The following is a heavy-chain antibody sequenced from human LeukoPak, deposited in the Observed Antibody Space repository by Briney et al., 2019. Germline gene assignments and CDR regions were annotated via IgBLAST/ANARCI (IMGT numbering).Heavy chain of an antibody. V-gene: IGHV1-69*05. CDR1: GGTFGSYA. Sequence: SVKVSCKASGGTFGSYAISWVRQAPGQGLEWMGGIIPIFGTANYAQKFQGRVTITTDESTSTAYMELSSLRSEDTAVYYCARDYCSSTSCYPGSAGNWFDPWGQGTLVTVSS. D-gene: IGHD2-2*01. J-gene: IGHJ5*02. CDR3: ARDYCSSTSCYPGSAGNWFDP. CDR2: IIPIFGTA.